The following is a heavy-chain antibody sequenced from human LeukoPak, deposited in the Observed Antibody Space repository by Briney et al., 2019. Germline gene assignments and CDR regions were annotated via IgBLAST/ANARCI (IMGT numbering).Heavy chain of an antibody. CDR1: GSIFTSYW. Sequence: GAPLQISSEGSGSIFTSYWIGWVRPLPGKGPEWMGIIYPGDSDTRYSPSFQGQVTISADKSISTAYLQWSSLKASDTAMYYCARHSAYYYGSGSFLLDVWGKGTTVTVSS. J-gene: IGHJ6*04. V-gene: IGHV5-51*01. D-gene: IGHD3-10*01. CDR2: IYPGDSDT. CDR3: ARHSAYYYGSGSFLLDV.